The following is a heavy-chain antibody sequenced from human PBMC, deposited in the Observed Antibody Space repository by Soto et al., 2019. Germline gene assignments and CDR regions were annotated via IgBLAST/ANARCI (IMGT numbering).Heavy chain of an antibody. CDR3: AKDIRVAIAVAGRGGGTFDY. J-gene: IGHJ4*02. V-gene: IGHV3-9*01. D-gene: IGHD6-19*01. Sequence: GGSLRLSCAASGFTFDDYAMHWVRQAPGKGLEWVSGISWNSGSIGYADSVKGRFTISRDNAKNSLYLQMNSPRAEDTALYYCAKDIRVAIAVAGRGGGTFDYWGQGTLVTVSS. CDR1: GFTFDDYA. CDR2: ISWNSGSI.